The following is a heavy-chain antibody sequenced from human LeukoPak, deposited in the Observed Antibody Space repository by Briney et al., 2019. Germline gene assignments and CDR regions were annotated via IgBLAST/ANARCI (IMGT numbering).Heavy chain of an antibody. CDR3: AKAGDATSPGGSFDS. CDR1: EFTLSSCA. CDR2: ISGSGGST. Sequence: GGSLRLSCAASEFTLSSCAMSWVRQAPGEGLEWVSVISGSGGSTYYADSVKGRFTISRDNSKNTLYLQMNSLRAEDTAIYYCAKAGDATSPGGSFDSWGQGTLVTVST. V-gene: IGHV3-23*01. D-gene: IGHD3-16*01. J-gene: IGHJ4*02.